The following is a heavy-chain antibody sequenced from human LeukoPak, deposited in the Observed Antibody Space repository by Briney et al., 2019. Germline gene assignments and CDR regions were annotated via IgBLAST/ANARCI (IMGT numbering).Heavy chain of an antibody. J-gene: IGHJ6*03. V-gene: IGHV4-34*01. CDR1: GGSFSGYY. CDR3: ARDAHYYDSSGIDYYYYMDV. Sequence: SSETLSLTCAVYGGSFSGYYWSWIRQPPGKGLEWIGEINHSGSTNYNPSLKSRVTISVDTSKNQFSLKLSSVTAADTAVYYCARDAHYYDSSGIDYYYYMDVWGKGTTVTISS. CDR2: INHSGST. D-gene: IGHD3-22*01.